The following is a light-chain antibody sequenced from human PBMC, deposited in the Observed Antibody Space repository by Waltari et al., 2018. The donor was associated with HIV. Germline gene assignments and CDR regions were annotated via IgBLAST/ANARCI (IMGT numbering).Light chain of an antibody. V-gene: IGLV1-44*01. CDR3: ASWDDSLNGPV. Sequence: QSVLTQPPSASGTPEQRVTISCSGSTSNIGRNTVSWFQQFPGTAPKVLIYGKNQRPSGVPDRFSGSKSGISASLAISGLQSEDEADYYCASWDDSLNGPVFGGGTKLTVV. CDR2: GKN. CDR1: TSNIGRNT. J-gene: IGLJ2*01.